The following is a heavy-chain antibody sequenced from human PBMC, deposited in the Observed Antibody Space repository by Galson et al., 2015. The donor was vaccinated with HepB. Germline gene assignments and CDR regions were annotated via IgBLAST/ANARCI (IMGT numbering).Heavy chain of an antibody. CDR1: GFTITAYY. CDR3: ARVNATSGLDY. CDR2: VSESGRTR. Sequence: SLRLSCAASGFTITAYYMPWIRQAPGKGLEWISHVSESGRTRYYADSVKGRFAISRDNAKNSLVLQMNSLIGEDTAVYFCARVNATSGLDYWGRGTLVTVSS. D-gene: IGHD2-2*01. J-gene: IGHJ4*02. V-gene: IGHV3-11*01.